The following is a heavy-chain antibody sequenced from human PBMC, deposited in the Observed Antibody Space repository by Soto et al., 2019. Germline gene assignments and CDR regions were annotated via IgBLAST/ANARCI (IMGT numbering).Heavy chain of an antibody. CDR2: INHSGST. CDR3: ARGPSTVTTPLNSWFDP. V-gene: IGHV4-34*01. D-gene: IGHD4-17*01. CDR1: GGSFSGYY. Sequence: QVQLQQWGAGLLKPSETLSLTCAVYGGSFSGYYWSWIRQPPGKGLEWIGEINHSGSTNYNPSLKSRVTISVDTSKNQFSLKLSSVTAADTAVYYCARGPSTVTTPLNSWFDPWGQGTPVTVSS. J-gene: IGHJ5*02.